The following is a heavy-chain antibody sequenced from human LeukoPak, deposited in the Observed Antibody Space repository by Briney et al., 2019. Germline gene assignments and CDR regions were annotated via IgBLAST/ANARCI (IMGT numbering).Heavy chain of an antibody. CDR2: ISSSSSYI. J-gene: IGHJ4*02. V-gene: IGHV3-21*01. CDR1: GFTFSSYG. CDR3: ASHIVVVPAAKVPGGYFDY. D-gene: IGHD2-2*01. Sequence: GGSLRLSCAASGFTFSSYGMHWVRQAPGKGLEWVSSISSSSSYIYYADSVKGRFTISRDNAKNSLYLQMNSLRAEDTAVYYCASHIVVVPAAKVPGGYFDYWGQGTLVTVSS.